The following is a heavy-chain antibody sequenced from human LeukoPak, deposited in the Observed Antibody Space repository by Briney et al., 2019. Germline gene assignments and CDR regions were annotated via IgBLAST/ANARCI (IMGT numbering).Heavy chain of an antibody. Sequence: GGSLRLSCSPSGFTFITYDIHWVRQAPGKGLEWVSSISSSSSYIYYADSVKGRFTISRDNAKNSLYLQMNSLRAEDTAVYYCARSRLSHNWFDPWGQGTLVTVSS. CDR1: GFTFITYD. CDR3: ARSRLSHNWFDP. V-gene: IGHV3-21*01. J-gene: IGHJ5*02. CDR2: ISSSSSYI. D-gene: IGHD3-16*02.